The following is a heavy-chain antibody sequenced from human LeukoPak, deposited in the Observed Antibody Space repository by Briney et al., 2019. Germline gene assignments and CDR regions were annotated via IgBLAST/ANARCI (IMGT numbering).Heavy chain of an antibody. CDR3: ARANSIVATIGPDY. Sequence: ASVKVSCKASGYTFTGYYMHWVRQAPGQGLEWMGWINPNSGGTNYAQKFQGRATMTRDTSISTAYMELSRLRSDDTAVYYCARANSIVATIGPDYWGQGTLVTVSS. CDR1: GYTFTGYY. V-gene: IGHV1-2*02. J-gene: IGHJ4*02. CDR2: INPNSGGT. D-gene: IGHD5-12*01.